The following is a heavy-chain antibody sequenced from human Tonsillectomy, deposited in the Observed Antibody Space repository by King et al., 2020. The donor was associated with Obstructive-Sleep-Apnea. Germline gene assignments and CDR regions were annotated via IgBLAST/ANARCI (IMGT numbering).Heavy chain of an antibody. CDR3: AREYCSSTSCFYGMDV. J-gene: IGHJ6*02. D-gene: IGHD2-2*01. V-gene: IGHV3-30*04. Sequence: VQLVESGGGVVQPGRSLRLSCAASGFTFSSYAMHWVRQAPGKGLEWGAGISYDESNKYYADSVKGRFTISRDNSKNTLYLQMNSLRAEETAVYYCAREYCSSTSCFYGMDVWGQGTTVTVSS. CDR2: ISYDESNK. CDR1: GFTFSSYA.